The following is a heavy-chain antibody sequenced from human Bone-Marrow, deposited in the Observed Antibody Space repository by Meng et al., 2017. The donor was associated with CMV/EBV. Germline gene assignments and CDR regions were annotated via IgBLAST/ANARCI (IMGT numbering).Heavy chain of an antibody. CDR3: ARDLRTTVVTPITYYYYYGMDV. D-gene: IGHD4-23*01. CDR2: IYSGGST. V-gene: IGHV3-66*02. J-gene: IGHJ6*02. CDR1: GFTVSSNY. Sequence: GESLKISCAASGFTVSSNYMSWVRQAPGKGLEWVSVIYSGGSTYYADSVKGRFTISRDNSKNTLYLQMNSLRAEDTAVYYCARDLRTTVVTPITYYYYYGMDVWGQGTTVTVYS.